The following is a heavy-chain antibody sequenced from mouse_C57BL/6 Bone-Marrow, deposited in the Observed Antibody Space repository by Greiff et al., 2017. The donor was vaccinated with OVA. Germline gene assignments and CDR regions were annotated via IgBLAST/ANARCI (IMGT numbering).Heavy chain of an antibody. CDR1: GYTFTSYW. D-gene: IGHD2-4*01. CDR3: ARYDYDGGVYYFDY. CDR2: IDPSDSYT. Sequence: QVQLQQPGAELVKPGASVKLSCKASGYTFTSYWMQWVKQRPGQGLEWIGEIDPSDSYTNYNQKFKGKATLTVDTSSSTAYMQLSSLTSEDSAVYYCARYDYDGGVYYFDYWGQGTTLTVSS. V-gene: IGHV1-50*01. J-gene: IGHJ2*01.